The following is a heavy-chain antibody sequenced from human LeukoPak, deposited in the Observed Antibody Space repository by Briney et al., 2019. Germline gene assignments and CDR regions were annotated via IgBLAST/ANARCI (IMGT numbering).Heavy chain of an antibody. V-gene: IGHV1-2*02. CDR1: GYTFTGQY. CDR3: ARDLGRPDAFDI. CDR2: INPDSGGT. J-gene: IGHJ3*02. Sequence: GASVKVSCKTSGYTFTGQYLHWVRQAPGQGLEWMGWINPDSGGTNYAQKFQGRVTMTRDTSIPTAYMELSRLRPDDTAVYYCARDLGRPDAFDIWGQGTMVTVSS. D-gene: IGHD3-16*01.